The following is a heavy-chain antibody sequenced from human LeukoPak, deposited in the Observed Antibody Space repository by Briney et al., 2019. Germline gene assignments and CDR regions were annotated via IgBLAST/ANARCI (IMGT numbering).Heavy chain of an antibody. CDR1: GFTFSSYS. Sequence: GGSLRLSCAASGFTFSSYSMNWVRQAPGKGLEWVSYISSSSSTIYYADSVKGRFTISRDNAKNSLYLQMNSLRAEDTAVYYCARDQVAGTRCFDYWGQGTLVTVSS. D-gene: IGHD6-19*01. J-gene: IGHJ4*02. CDR2: ISSSSSTI. CDR3: ARDQVAGTRCFDY. V-gene: IGHV3-48*01.